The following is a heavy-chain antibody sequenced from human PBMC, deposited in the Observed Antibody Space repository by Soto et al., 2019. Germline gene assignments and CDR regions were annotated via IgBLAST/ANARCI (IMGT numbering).Heavy chain of an antibody. CDR3: AKVMGSTSSTANFDY. CDR1: GFTFSMFA. J-gene: IGHJ4*02. V-gene: IGHV3-23*01. D-gene: IGHD3-10*01. CDR2: ISYSGGST. Sequence: LRLSCAASGFTFSMFAMNWVRQAPGKGLVWVASISYSGGSTNYADSVRGRFTISRDNSKNTLSLQMTSLRAEDTAVYYCAKVMGSTSSTANFDYWGRGTLVTVSS.